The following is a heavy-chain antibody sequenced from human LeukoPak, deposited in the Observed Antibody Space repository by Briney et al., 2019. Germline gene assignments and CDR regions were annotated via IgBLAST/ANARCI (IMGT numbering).Heavy chain of an antibody. J-gene: IGHJ4*02. V-gene: IGHV4-59*04. CDR3: AIPPPRRSSGWYPFDS. Sequence: SETLSLTCTVSGGSISSYYWSWIRQPPGKGLEWIGSINYSGNTYFNLSLKSRVTISLDASKNQFSLRLNSVIAADTALYFCAIPPPRRSSGWYPFDSWGRGTLVTVSS. CDR2: INYSGNT. D-gene: IGHD3-22*01. CDR1: GGSISSYY.